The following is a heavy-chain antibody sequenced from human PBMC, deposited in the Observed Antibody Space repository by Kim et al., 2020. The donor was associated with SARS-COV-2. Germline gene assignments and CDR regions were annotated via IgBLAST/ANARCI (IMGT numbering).Heavy chain of an antibody. J-gene: IGHJ6*02. CDR2: INPNSGGT. D-gene: IGHD2-15*01. CDR3: AVGYCSGGSCSGGAYYYYGMDV. Sequence: ASVKVSCKASGYTFTGYYMHWVRQAPGQGLEWMGWINPNSGGTNYAQKFQGRVTMTRDTSISTAYMELSRLRSDDTAVYYCAVGYCSGGSCSGGAYYYYGMDVWGQGTTVTVSS. V-gene: IGHV1-2*02. CDR1: GYTFTGYY.